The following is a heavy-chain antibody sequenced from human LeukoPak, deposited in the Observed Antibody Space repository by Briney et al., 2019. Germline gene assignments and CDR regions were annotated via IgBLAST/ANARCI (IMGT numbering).Heavy chain of an antibody. CDR1: GGSISSYY. D-gene: IGHD3-16*02. Sequence: ASETLSLTCTVSGGSISSYYWNWIRQPPGKGLEWIGFIYYSGTTNYNPSLKSRVTISVDTSKNQFSLKLSSVTAADTAVYYCARGSSYVWGSYRLKSWFDPWGQGTLVTVSP. V-gene: IGHV4-59*01. J-gene: IGHJ5*02. CDR2: IYYSGTT. CDR3: ARGSSYVWGSYRLKSWFDP.